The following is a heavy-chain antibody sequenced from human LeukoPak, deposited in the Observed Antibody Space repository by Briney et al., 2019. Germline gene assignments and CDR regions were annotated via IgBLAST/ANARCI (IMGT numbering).Heavy chain of an antibody. Sequence: GASVKVSCKVSGYTLTELSMHWVRQAPGKGLEWMGGFDPEDGETIYAQKFRGRVTMTEDTSTDTAYMELSSLRSEDTAVYYCATAPSIAVTGGYYFDYWGQGTLVTVSS. V-gene: IGHV1-24*01. CDR3: ATAPSIAVTGGYYFDY. CDR1: GYTLTELS. J-gene: IGHJ4*02. CDR2: FDPEDGET. D-gene: IGHD6-19*01.